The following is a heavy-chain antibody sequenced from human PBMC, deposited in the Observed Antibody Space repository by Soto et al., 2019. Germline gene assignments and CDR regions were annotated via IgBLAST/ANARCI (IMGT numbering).Heavy chain of an antibody. Sequence: QVQLVQPGAEVKKPGSSVKVSCKASGGTFSSYAISWVRQAPGQGLEWMGGIIPIFGTANYAQKFQGRVTITAEKSTSTAYMELSSLRSEDTAVYYCASKEQLGPFYYYYYGMDVWGQGTTVTVSS. D-gene: IGHD6-13*01. CDR1: GGTFSSYA. CDR3: ASKEQLGPFYYYYYGMDV. J-gene: IGHJ6*02. V-gene: IGHV1-69*06. CDR2: IIPIFGTA.